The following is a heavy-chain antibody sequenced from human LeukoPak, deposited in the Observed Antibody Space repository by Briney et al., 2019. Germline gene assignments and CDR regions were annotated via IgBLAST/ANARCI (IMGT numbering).Heavy chain of an antibody. Sequence: PSETLSLTCTVSGGSVSSGRYYWSWIRQPPGKGLEWIGSIYYRGSTYYNPSLKSRVTISVDTSKNQFSLKLSSVTAADTAVYYCARGGATDYGGLFLDYWGQGTLVTVSS. CDR3: ARGGATDYGGLFLDY. J-gene: IGHJ4*02. V-gene: IGHV4-39*07. CDR2: IYYRGST. D-gene: IGHD4-23*01. CDR1: GGSVSSGRYY.